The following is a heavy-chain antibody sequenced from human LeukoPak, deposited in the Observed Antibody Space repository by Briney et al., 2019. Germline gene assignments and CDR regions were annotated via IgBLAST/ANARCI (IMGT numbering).Heavy chain of an antibody. Sequence: SVKVSCKASGGTFSSYAISWVRQAPGQGLEWMGRIIPILGIANYAQKFQGRVTITADKSTSTAYMELSSLRSEDTAVYYCARDRESDRWTLDYWGQGALVTVSS. CDR3: ARDRESDRWTLDY. CDR1: GGTFSSYA. V-gene: IGHV1-69*04. J-gene: IGHJ4*02. D-gene: IGHD2-15*01. CDR2: IIPILGIA.